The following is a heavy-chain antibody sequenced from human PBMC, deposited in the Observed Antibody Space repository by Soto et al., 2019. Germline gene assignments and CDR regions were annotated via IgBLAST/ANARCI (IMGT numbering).Heavy chain of an antibody. J-gene: IGHJ4*02. D-gene: IGHD6-13*01. CDR3: ARESRSALGTVEH. CDR1: GASISDYY. CDR2: IYASGNT. V-gene: IGHV4-4*07. Sequence: SETLSLTCTVSGASISDYYWSWIRQPAGKGPECIGRIYASGNTNYNPSLKSRVTMSVDTSKNQFSLTLNSVTAADTAVYYCARESRSALGTVEHWGRGTLVTVS.